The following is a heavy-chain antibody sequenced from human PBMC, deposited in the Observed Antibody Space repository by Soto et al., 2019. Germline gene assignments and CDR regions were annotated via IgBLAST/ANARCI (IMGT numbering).Heavy chain of an antibody. V-gene: IGHV3-23*01. J-gene: IGHJ6*04. CDR1: GLTSSSYA. CDR3: AKDRDHDYSNHGRSTEV. Sequence: PGGSLRLSCAASGLTSSSYAMSWVRQAPGKGLEWVSAISGSGGSTYYADSVKGRFTISRDNSKNTLYLQMNSLRAEDTAVYYCAKDRDHDYSNHGRSTEVWCKGPTVTVSS. CDR2: ISGSGGST. D-gene: IGHD4-4*01.